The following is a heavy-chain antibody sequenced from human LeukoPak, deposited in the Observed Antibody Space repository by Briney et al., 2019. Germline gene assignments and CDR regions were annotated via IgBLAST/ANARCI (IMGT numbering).Heavy chain of an antibody. CDR2: ISYDGSNK. V-gene: IGHV3-30-3*01. Sequence: PGRSLRLSCAASGFTFSSYAMHWVRQAPGKGLEWVAVISYDGSNKYYADSVKGRFTISRDNSKNTLYLQMNSLRAEDTAVYYCARVDTAMAKIAPFDPWGQGTLVTVSS. J-gene: IGHJ5*02. CDR1: GFTFSSYA. CDR3: ARVDTAMAKIAPFDP. D-gene: IGHD5-18*01.